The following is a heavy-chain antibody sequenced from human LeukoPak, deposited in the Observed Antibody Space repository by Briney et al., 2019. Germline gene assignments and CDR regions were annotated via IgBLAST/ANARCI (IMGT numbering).Heavy chain of an antibody. J-gene: IGHJ5*02. CDR2: IYHSGST. V-gene: IGHV4-30-2*01. Sequence: PSQTLSLTCAVSGGSISSGGYSWSWIRQPPGKGLEWIGYIYHSGSTYYNPSLKSRVTISVDRSKNQFSLKLSSVTAADTAVYYCARAVAVVVPAAEYHWGFDPWGQGTLVTVSS. CDR1: GGSISSGGYS. D-gene: IGHD2-2*01. CDR3: ARAVAVVVPAAEYHWGFDP.